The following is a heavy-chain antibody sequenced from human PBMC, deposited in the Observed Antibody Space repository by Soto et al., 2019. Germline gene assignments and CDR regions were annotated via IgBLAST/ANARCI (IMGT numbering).Heavy chain of an antibody. V-gene: IGHV5-51*01. CDR2: IYPGASDT. CDR3: STCLAVAGPGAFDI. D-gene: IGHD6-19*01. CDR1: GYSFTNYW. Sequence: PGESLKISCNGSGYSFTNYWIGWVRQMPGKGLEWMGIIYPGASDTRYSPSLQGQVTISADKSITTAYLQWSSLKASDTAMYYCSTCLAVAGPGAFDIWGQGTMVTVSS. J-gene: IGHJ3*02.